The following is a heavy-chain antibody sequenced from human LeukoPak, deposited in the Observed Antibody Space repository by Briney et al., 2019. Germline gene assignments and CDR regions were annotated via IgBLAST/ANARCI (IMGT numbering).Heavy chain of an antibody. J-gene: IGHJ3*02. V-gene: IGHV4-30-4*01. CDR1: GASIRSGDYY. D-gene: IGHD2-15*01. Sequence: SETLSLTCTVSGASIRSGDYYWSWIRQPPGKGLEWIGYIYDSGSTYYNPSLKSRITISVDTSENRFSLKLSSVTATDTAVYYCARDCSGGSCYGAFDIWGRGTMVTVSS. CDR3: ARDCSGGSCYGAFDI. CDR2: IYDSGST.